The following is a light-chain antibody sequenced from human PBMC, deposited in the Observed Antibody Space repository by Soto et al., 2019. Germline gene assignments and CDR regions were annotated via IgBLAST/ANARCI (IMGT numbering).Light chain of an antibody. CDR1: QSVSSN. CDR2: GAS. CDR3: QQYNNWPPLT. Sequence: EIVMTQSPATLSVSPGERATLSCRASQSVSSNLAWYQQKPGQAPRLLIYGASTRATGIPARFSGSGSGTEFTLTISSLQSEDFAFYYCQQYNNWPPLTFGGWTKVEIK. V-gene: IGKV3-15*01. J-gene: IGKJ4*01.